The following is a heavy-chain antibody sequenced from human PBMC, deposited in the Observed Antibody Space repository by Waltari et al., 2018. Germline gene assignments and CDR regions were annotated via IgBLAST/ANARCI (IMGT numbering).Heavy chain of an antibody. CDR3: ARDLILGDTWYFDL. Sequence: QVQLQESGPGLVKPSETLSLTCAVSGYSISSGYYWGWIRQPPGRGLGWIGSIWHSGSTYYGPSLKSRVTLSVDTSRNQFSLKLTSLTAADTAVYFCARDLILGDTWYFDLWGRGTLVTVSS. D-gene: IGHD3-16*01. CDR2: IWHSGST. J-gene: IGHJ2*01. CDR1: GYSISSGYY. V-gene: IGHV4-38-2*02.